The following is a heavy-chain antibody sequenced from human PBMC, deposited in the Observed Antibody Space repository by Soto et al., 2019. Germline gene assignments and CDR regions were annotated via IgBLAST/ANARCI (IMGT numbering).Heavy chain of an antibody. V-gene: IGHV3-33*01. CDR2: IWYDGSNK. D-gene: IGHD2-2*01. J-gene: IGHJ6*02. CDR3: ARDSLTRKFRMDV. Sequence: GGSLRLSCAASGFTFSSYGMHWVRQAPGKGLEWVAVIWYDGSNKYYADSVKGRFTISRDNSKNTLYLQMNSLRAEDTAVYYCARDSLTRKFRMDVWGQGTTVTVSS. CDR1: GFTFSSYG.